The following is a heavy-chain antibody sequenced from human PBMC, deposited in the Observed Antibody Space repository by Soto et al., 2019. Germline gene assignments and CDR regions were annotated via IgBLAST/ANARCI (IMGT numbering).Heavy chain of an antibody. CDR2: ISYDGSNK. Sequence: QVQLVESGGGVVQPGRSLRLSCAASGFTFSGYGMHWVRQAPGKGLEWVAVISYDGSNKYYADSVKGRFTISRDNSKNTLYLEMNGLRAEDTAVYYCASGYYYGSGSYYNVLEYWGQRTLVSVSS. D-gene: IGHD3-10*01. CDR1: GFTFSGYG. J-gene: IGHJ4*02. V-gene: IGHV3-30*03. CDR3: ASGYYYGSGSYYNVLEY.